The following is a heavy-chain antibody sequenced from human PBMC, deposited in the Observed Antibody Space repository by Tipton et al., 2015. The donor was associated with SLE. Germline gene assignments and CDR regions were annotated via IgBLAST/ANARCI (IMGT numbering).Heavy chain of an antibody. CDR3: ARVQGTLVPQYFDY. J-gene: IGHJ4*02. Sequence: LVQSSETLSLTCAVYGGSINYYYWSWIRQPAGKGLEWIGRMYTGGNTNYNPSLKSRVTISVDTSKNHLSLNLSSVTAADTAVYYCARVQGTLVPQYFDYWGQGTLVTVSS. CDR2: MYTGGNT. D-gene: IGHD2-2*01. CDR1: GGSINYYY. V-gene: IGHV4-4*07.